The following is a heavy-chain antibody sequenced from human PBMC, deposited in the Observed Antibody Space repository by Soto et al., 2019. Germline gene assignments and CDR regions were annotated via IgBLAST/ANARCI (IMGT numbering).Heavy chain of an antibody. V-gene: IGHV3-13*01. CDR2: IGTAGDT. CDR1: GFNFSSYD. J-gene: IGHJ6*03. D-gene: IGHD3-9*01. Sequence: PGGSLRLSCAASGFNFSSYDMHWVRQATGKGLEWVSAIGTAGDTYYPGSVKGRFTISREDARNTSISTAYMELSSLRSEDTAVYYCARFVTYDILTGYPVYYYYYLDVWGKGTTVTVSS. CDR3: ARFVTYDILTGYPVYYYYYLDV.